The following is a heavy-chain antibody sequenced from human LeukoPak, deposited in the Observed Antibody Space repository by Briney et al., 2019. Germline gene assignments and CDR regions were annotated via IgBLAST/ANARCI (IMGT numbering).Heavy chain of an antibody. J-gene: IGHJ3*02. Sequence: GGSLRLSCSASGFNSSSYDTHWVRQATGKGLEWVSGIGIASDTYYPGSVKGRFTISRENAKSSLYLQMNNLRAGDTAVYYCARGHSSSWEAFDICGQGTMVTVSS. D-gene: IGHD6-13*01. V-gene: IGHV3-13*04. CDR2: IGIASDT. CDR1: GFNSSSYD. CDR3: ARGHSSSWEAFDI.